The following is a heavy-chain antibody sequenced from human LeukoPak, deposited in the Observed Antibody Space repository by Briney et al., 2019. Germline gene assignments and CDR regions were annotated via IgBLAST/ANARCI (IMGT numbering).Heavy chain of an antibody. CDR2: IRDDGSAK. D-gene: IGHD3-3*01. CDR1: GFTFNNYW. V-gene: IGHV3-7*01. Sequence: GGSLRLSCAASGFTFNNYWMTWVRQAPGKGLEWVASIRDDGSAKYYVDSVKGRFTISRDDAKNSLSLQMNSLRAEDTAVYYCARLREIPVFGVVTKSTSYFDYWGQGTLVTVSS. J-gene: IGHJ4*02. CDR3: ARLREIPVFGVVTKSTSYFDY.